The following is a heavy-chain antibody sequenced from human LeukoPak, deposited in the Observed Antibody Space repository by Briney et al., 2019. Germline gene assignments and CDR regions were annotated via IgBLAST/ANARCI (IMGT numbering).Heavy chain of an antibody. V-gene: IGHV5-51*01. CDR2: IDPSDSET. CDR1: GYSFTSYW. Sequence: GESLKISCKASGYSFTSYWIGWVRQMPGKGLEWMGIIDPSDSETRYTPSFQGQVTISVDKSLTAAYLQWNSLKASDTAMYYCARQTAMGRSGDYWGQGTLVTVSS. CDR3: ARQTAMGRSGDY. J-gene: IGHJ4*02. D-gene: IGHD5-18*01.